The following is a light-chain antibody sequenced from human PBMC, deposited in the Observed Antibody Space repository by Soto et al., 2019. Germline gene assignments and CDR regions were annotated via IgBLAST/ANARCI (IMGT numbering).Light chain of an antibody. Sequence: EIVLTQSPGTLSLSPGERASLCCRASQSVSSTYLAWYQQKPDQAPRLLIYGASSRATGIPDRFSGSGSGTDFTLTISRLEPEDFAVYYCQQYGFSLFTFGPGTKVDIK. CDR1: QSVSSTY. CDR2: GAS. CDR3: QQYGFSLFT. V-gene: IGKV3-20*01. J-gene: IGKJ3*01.